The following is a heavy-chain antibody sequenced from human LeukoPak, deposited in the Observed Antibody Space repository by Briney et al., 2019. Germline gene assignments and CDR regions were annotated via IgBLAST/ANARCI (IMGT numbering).Heavy chain of an antibody. CDR3: VRGRGSYGWFDP. CDR2: ISGDGTAR. V-gene: IGHV3-74*01. CDR1: GLTSSSYW. Sequence: GGSLRLSCAASGLTSSSYWMHWVHQVPGKGLVWVSRISGDGTARNYADSVKGRFTISRDDAKNTVDLQMNSLRGEDTAVYYCVRGRGSYGWFDPWGQGTLVTVSS. D-gene: IGHD3-10*01. J-gene: IGHJ5*02.